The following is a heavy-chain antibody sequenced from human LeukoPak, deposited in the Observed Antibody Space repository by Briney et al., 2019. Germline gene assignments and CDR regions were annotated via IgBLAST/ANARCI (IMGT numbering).Heavy chain of an antibody. Sequence: GGSLRLSCAASGFTFSSYAMHWVRQAPGKGLEWVAVISYDGSNKYYADSVKGRFTISRDNSKNTLYLQMNSLRAEDTAVYYCASCSVAIDAFDIWGQGTMVTVSS. CDR3: ASCSVAIDAFDI. V-gene: IGHV3-30-3*01. D-gene: IGHD2-15*01. CDR2: ISYDGSNK. CDR1: GFTFSSYA. J-gene: IGHJ3*02.